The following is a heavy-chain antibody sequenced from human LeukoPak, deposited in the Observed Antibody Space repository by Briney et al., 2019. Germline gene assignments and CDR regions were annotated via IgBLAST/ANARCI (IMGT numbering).Heavy chain of an antibody. CDR1: GGSFSGYY. CDR3: ARARDTLGYYYDSSGYYLDY. D-gene: IGHD3-22*01. Sequence: PSETLSLTCAVYGGSFSGYYWSWIRQPPGKGLEWIGEINHSGSTNYNPSLKSRVTISVDTSKNQFSLKLSSVTAADTAVYYCARARDTLGYYYDSSGYYLDYWGRGTRVTVSS. J-gene: IGHJ4*02. CDR2: INHSGST. V-gene: IGHV4-34*01.